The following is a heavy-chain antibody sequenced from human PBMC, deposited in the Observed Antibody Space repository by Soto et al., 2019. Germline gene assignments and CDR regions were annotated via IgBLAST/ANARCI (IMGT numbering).Heavy chain of an antibody. CDR1: GYRFTSYL. J-gene: IGHJ4*02. CDR3: ARLRVQSRRFRSVDY. CDR2: IYVDDSDT. D-gene: IGHD1-1*01. V-gene: IGHV5-51*01. Sequence: GESLKISFEDSGYRFTSYLISWVRQMPGKGLEWMGTIYVDDSDTTYSPSFRGQVTISADKSSSSAYLQWSSLKASDSAMYYCARLRVQSRRFRSVDYCGRGTLVAVCS.